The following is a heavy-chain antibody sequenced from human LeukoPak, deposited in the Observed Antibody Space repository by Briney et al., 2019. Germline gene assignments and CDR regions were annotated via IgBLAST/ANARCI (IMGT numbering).Heavy chain of an antibody. V-gene: IGHV4-34*01. CDR3: ARGLDANPFDP. CDR2: INHSGST. CDR1: GGSFSGYY. Sequence: PSETPSLTCAVYGGSFSGYYWSWIRQPPGKGLEWIGEINHSGSTNYSPSLKSRVTISVDTSKNQFSLKLSSVTAADTAVYYCARGLDANPFDPWGQGTLVTVSS. J-gene: IGHJ5*02. D-gene: IGHD3/OR15-3a*01.